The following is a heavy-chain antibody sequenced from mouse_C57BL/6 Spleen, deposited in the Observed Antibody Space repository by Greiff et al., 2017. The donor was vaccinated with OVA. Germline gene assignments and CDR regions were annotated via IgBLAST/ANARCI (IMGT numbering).Heavy chain of an antibody. CDR1: GFSLTSYG. J-gene: IGHJ3*01. Sequence: QVQLQQSGPGLVQPSQSLSITCTVSGFSLTSYGVHWVRQSPGKGLEWLGVIWSGGSTDYNAAFISRLSISKDNSKSQVFFKMNSLQADDTAIYYCATIDSSGYPSFAYWGQGTLVTVSA. CDR2: IWSGGST. V-gene: IGHV2-2*01. D-gene: IGHD3-2*02. CDR3: ATIDSSGYPSFAY.